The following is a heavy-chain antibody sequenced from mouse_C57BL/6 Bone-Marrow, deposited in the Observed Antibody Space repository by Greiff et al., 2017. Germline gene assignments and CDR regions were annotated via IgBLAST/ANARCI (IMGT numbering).Heavy chain of an antibody. CDR1: GFSLTSYG. J-gene: IGHJ4*01. D-gene: IGHD1-1*02. Sequence: QVQLKQSGPGLVQPSHSLSITCTVSGFSLTSYGVHWVRQSPGKGLEWLGVIWSGGSTDYNAAFISRLSISKDNTMGQVFFKMNSLQAGDTAIYYCANYALYAMDYWGQGTTVTVSS. CDR3: ANYALYAMDY. V-gene: IGHV2-2*01. CDR2: IWSGGST.